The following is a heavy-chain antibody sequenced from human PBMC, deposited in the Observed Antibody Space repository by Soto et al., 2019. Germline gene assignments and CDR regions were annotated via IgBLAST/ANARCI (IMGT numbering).Heavy chain of an antibody. Sequence: QVQLQESGPGLVKPSETLSLTCTVSRGSNSAYYWSWIRQSPGKGLEWLGYIFYSGNTKYNPFLKSRVSISVDPSKNQFSLKLTSVTAADTAVYYCAREGGGYRFDYGGQGIMVTVSS. J-gene: IGHJ4*02. CDR3: AREGGGYRFDY. D-gene: IGHD1-26*01. CDR2: IFYSGNT. CDR1: RGSNSAYY. V-gene: IGHV4-59*12.